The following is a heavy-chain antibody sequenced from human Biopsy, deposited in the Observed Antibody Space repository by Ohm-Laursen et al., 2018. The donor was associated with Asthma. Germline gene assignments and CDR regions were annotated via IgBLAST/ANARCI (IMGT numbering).Heavy chain of an antibody. J-gene: IGHJ6*02. D-gene: IGHD3-10*01. V-gene: IGHV1-18*01. CDR3: ARAVDYSHYYGIDV. Sequence: GASVKVSCKASGYTFNRAGITWVRQAPGQGLEWMGWISVYNGNTKVAQKLQDRVTMITDTSTGTAYMELRSLRSDDTAVYFCARAVDYSHYYGIDVWGQGTTVTVS. CDR1: GYTFNRAG. CDR2: ISVYNGNT.